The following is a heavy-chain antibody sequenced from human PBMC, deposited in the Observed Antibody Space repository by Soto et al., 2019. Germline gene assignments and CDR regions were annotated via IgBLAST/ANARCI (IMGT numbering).Heavy chain of an antibody. CDR3: SKGPNPDYVEPHFDY. CDR1: GFTFDDYA. D-gene: IGHD4-17*01. J-gene: IGHJ4*02. CDR2: ISWNSGSI. Sequence: EVQLVESGGGLVQPGRSLRLSCAASGFTFDDYAMHWVRQAPGKGLEWVSGISWNSGSIGYADSVKGRFTISRYNAKNSLYLQMNSLRAGDTALYYCSKGPNPDYVEPHFDYWGQGTLVTVSS. V-gene: IGHV3-9*01.